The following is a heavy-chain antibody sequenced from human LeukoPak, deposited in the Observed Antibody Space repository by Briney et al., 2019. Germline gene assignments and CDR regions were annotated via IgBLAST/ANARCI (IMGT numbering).Heavy chain of an antibody. CDR3: VRESWHYDY. V-gene: IGHV1-2*02. CDR2: MKPDTGDT. J-gene: IGHJ4*02. CDR1: GYTFTDRY. Sequence: ASVKVSCKASGYTFTDRYMHWVRQAPGQGLEWMGWMKPDTGDTGFAHRFQGRITMTRDTSISTAYMELSGLRPDDTAVYYCVRESWHYDYWGQGARVTVSS.